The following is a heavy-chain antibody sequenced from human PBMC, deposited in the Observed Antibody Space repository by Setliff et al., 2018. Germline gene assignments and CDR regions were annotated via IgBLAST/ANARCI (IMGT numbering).Heavy chain of an antibody. CDR1: GYSFTTYW. Sequence: GASLTISCKGSGYSFTTYWIGWVRQMPGKGLELMGIIYPADSDPRYSPSFQGQVTISVDKSISTVYLHWSSLKASDTAMYYCARSPLDDAFDIWGQGTMVTVSS. CDR2: IYPADSDP. V-gene: IGHV5-51*01. J-gene: IGHJ3*02. CDR3: ARSPLDDAFDI.